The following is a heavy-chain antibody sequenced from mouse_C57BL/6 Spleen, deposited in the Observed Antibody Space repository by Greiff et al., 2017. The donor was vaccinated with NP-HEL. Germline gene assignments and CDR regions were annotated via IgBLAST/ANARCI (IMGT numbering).Heavy chain of an antibody. CDR3: ARRAGDGTTWGSAMDY. Sequence: QVQLKESGPGILQSSQTLSLTCSFSGFSLSTSGMGVSWIRQPSGKGLEWLAHIYWDDDKRYNPSLKSRLTISKDTSRNQVFLKITSVDTADTATYYCARRAGDGTTWGSAMDYWGQGTSVTVSS. CDR2: IYWDDDK. J-gene: IGHJ4*01. V-gene: IGHV8-12*01. D-gene: IGHD1-1*01. CDR1: GFSLSTSGMG.